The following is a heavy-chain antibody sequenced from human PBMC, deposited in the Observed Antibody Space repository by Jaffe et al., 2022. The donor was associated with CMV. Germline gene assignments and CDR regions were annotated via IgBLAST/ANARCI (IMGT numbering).Heavy chain of an antibody. J-gene: IGHJ4*02. CDR2: INPNSGGT. Sequence: QVQLVQSGAEVKKPGASVKVSCKASGYTFTGYYMHWVRQAPGQGLEWMGWINPNSGGTNYAQKFQGRVTMTRDTSISTAYMELSRLRSDDTAVYYCARDFGSSGYYPYYFDYWGQGTLVTVSS. D-gene: IGHD3-22*01. V-gene: IGHV1-2*02. CDR3: ARDFGSSGYYPYYFDY. CDR1: GYTFTGYY.